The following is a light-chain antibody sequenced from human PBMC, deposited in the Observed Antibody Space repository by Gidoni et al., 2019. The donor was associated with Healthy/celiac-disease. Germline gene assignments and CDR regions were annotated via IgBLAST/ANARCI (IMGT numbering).Light chain of an antibody. CDR3: SSYTSSSTLEV. J-gene: IGLJ1*01. CDR2: DVS. CDR1: SSDVGSYNY. V-gene: IGLV2-14*01. Sequence: QSALTQPASVSGSPGQSITISCTVTSSDVGSYNYVSWYQQHPGKAPKLMIYDVSNRPSGVSNRFSGSKSGNTASLTISGLQAEDEADYYCSSYTSSSTLEVFGTGTKVTVL.